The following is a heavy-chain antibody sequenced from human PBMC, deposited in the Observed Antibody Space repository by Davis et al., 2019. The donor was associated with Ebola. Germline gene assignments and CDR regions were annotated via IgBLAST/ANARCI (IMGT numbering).Heavy chain of an antibody. CDR3: ARGPYSDWPLGAH. D-gene: IGHD1-26*01. J-gene: IGHJ1*01. CDR2: FNHIGVT. Sequence: PSETLSLTCAVYGGPVSGHHWTWIRRPPGQGLEWIGEFNHIGVTSYSPSLEGRITVSADTSKNEIYLKLNSVTAADTAVYYCARGPYSDWPLGAHWGQGTRVTVSS. CDR1: GGPVSGHH. V-gene: IGHV4-34*01.